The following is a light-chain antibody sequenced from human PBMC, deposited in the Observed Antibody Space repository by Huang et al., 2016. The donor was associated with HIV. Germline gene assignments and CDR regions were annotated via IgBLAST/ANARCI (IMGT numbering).Light chain of an antibody. CDR2: AAY. Sequence: DIQMTQSQSSLSASVGDRVTITCRASQDISNCLALFHQKPGKAPKLLLYAAYRLESGVPSRFSGSGSGMDYTLTISSLQPEDFATDNCQQYYSTPLTFGGGTKVEI. J-gene: IGKJ4*01. CDR1: QDISNC. V-gene: IGKV1-NL1*01. CDR3: QQYYSTPLT.